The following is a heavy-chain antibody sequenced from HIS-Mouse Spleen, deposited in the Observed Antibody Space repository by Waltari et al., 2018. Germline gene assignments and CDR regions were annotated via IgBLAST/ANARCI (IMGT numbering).Heavy chain of an antibody. CDR1: GDAFSGYY. Sequence: QVPLVQLGAAVTKPGDSVQVSCKAAGDAFSGYYMQWVRQAPGQGLAWMGWINPNSGGTNYAQKFQGRVTMTRDTYISTAYMELSRLRSDDTAVYYCARGGIVATITAFDIWGQGTMVTVSS. V-gene: IGHV1-2*02. CDR2: INPNSGGT. D-gene: IGHD5-12*01. CDR3: ARGGIVATITAFDI. J-gene: IGHJ3*02.